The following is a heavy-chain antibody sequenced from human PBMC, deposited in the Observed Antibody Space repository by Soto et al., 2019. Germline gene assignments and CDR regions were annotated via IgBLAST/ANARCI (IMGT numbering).Heavy chain of an antibody. J-gene: IGHJ6*02. Sequence: QVQLVESGGGVVQPGRSLRLSCAASGFTFSSYAMHWVRQAPGKGLEWVAVISYDGSNNYYADSVKGRFTISRDNSKNTLYLQMNSLRAEDTAVYYCARGTVTYYYYYGMDVWGQGTTVTVSS. CDR2: ISYDGSNN. CDR3: ARGTVTYYYYYGMDV. D-gene: IGHD4-17*01. V-gene: IGHV3-30-3*01. CDR1: GFTFSSYA.